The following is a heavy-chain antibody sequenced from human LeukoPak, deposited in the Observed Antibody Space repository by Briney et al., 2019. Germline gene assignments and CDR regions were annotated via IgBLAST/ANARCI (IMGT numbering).Heavy chain of an antibody. CDR1: GGTFSSYT. D-gene: IGHD3-22*01. J-gene: IGHJ3*02. Sequence: SVKVSCKASGGTFSSYTISWVRQAPGRGLEWMGRIIPILGIANYAQKFQGRVTITADKSTSTAYMKLSSLRSEDTAVYYCAESYYYDSSGYYYGPYAFDIWGQGTMVTVSS. CDR2: IIPILGIA. CDR3: AESYYYDSSGYYYGPYAFDI. V-gene: IGHV1-69*02.